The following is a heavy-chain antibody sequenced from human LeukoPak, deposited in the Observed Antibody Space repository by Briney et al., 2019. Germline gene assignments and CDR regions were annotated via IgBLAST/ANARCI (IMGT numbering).Heavy chain of an antibody. Sequence: GGSLRLSCAASGFTFSSYAMHWVRQAPGKGLEYVSAISSNGGSTYYANSVKGRFTISRDNPKNTLYLQMGSLRAEDMAVYYCARGPWQDIVVVPAAMGGMDVWGQGTTVTVSS. CDR2: ISSNGGST. J-gene: IGHJ6*02. CDR3: ARGPWQDIVVVPAAMGGMDV. D-gene: IGHD2-2*01. CDR1: GFTFSSYA. V-gene: IGHV3-64*01.